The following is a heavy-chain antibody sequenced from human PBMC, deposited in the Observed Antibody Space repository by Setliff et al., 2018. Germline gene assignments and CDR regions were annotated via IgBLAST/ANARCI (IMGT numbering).Heavy chain of an antibody. CDR3: ASIDWGENFYNTDV. CDR1: GFSFNKYW. J-gene: IGHJ6*04. CDR2: INGDGTIT. D-gene: IGHD7-27*01. Sequence: AGGSLRLSCTVYGFSFNKYWMYWVRQAPGKGLEWVSRINGDGTITNYADSVKGRFTISRDNAKNTLYLQMNSLRGEDTAVYFCASIDWGENFYNTDVWGKGTTVTVSS. V-gene: IGHV3-74*01.